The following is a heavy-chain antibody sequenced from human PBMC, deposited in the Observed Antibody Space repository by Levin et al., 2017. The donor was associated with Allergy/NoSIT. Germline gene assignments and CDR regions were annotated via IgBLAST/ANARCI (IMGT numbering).Heavy chain of an antibody. Sequence: LSLTCAASGFTVSSNYMSWVRQAPGKGLEWVSVIYTDGTTYYADSVKGRFTISRVNSRNTLYLQMNSLRPEDTAVYYCARGFGRELLVPFDFWGQGTLVTVSS. J-gene: IGHJ4*02. CDR3: ARGFGRELLVPFDF. V-gene: IGHV3-66*01. D-gene: IGHD1-26*01. CDR2: IYTDGTT. CDR1: GFTVSSNY.